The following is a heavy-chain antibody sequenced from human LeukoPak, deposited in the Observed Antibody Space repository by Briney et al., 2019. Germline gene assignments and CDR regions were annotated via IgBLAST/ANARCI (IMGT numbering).Heavy chain of an antibody. Sequence: SETLSLTCTVSGGSISSGSYYWSWIRQPAGKGLEWIGRIYTSGSTNYNPSLKSRVTISVDTSKNQFSLKLSSVTAADTAVCYCARLSSTWYQDWYFDLWGRGTLVTVSS. CDR1: GGSISSGSYY. D-gene: IGHD6-13*01. J-gene: IGHJ2*01. V-gene: IGHV4-61*02. CDR3: ARLSSTWYQDWYFDL. CDR2: IYTSGST.